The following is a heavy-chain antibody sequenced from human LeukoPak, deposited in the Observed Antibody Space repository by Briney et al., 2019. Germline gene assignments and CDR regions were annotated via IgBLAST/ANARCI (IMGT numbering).Heavy chain of an antibody. V-gene: IGHV4-30-2*01. Sequence: PSQTPSLTCTVSGGSISSGGYYWSWIRQPPGKGLEWIGYIYYSGSTYYNPSLKSRATISVDRSKNQFSLKLSSVTAADTAVYYCARYTIAAREYWFDPWGQGTLVTVSS. D-gene: IGHD6-6*01. CDR3: ARYTIAAREYWFDP. CDR1: GGSISSGGYY. CDR2: IYYSGST. J-gene: IGHJ5*02.